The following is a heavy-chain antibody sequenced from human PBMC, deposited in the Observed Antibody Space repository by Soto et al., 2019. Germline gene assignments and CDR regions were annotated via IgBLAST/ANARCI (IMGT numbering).Heavy chain of an antibody. CDR3: ARERPEEGDWFDP. V-gene: IGHV1-46*01. CDR1: GYPFTSYY. CDR2: INPSGGST. Sequence: ASVKVSCKASGYPFTSYYMHWVRQAPGQGLEWMGIINPSGGSTSYAQKFQGRVTMARDTSTSTVYMELSSLRSEDTAVYYCARERPEEGDWFDPWGQGTLVTVSS. J-gene: IGHJ5*02.